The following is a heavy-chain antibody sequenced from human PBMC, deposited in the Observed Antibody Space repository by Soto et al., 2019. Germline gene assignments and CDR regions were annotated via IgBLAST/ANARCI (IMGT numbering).Heavy chain of an antibody. D-gene: IGHD3-22*01. CDR1: GFSLRKYW. CDR2: IKPDGSEK. CDR3: WTYYDGSRSNAYFQI. J-gene: IGHJ3*02. Sequence: GGSLRLSCAASGFSLRKYWMTWVRQAPGKGLEWVANIKPDGSEKYYVDSVKGRFTISRDNAKNSLDLQMNSLRVEDTAVYYCWTYYDGSRSNAYFQIWGQGTMHTVSS. V-gene: IGHV3-7*01.